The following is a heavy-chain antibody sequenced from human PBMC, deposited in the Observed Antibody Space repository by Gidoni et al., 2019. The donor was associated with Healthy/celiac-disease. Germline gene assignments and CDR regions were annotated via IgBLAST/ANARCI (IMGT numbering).Heavy chain of an antibody. J-gene: IGHJ4*02. D-gene: IGHD3-22*01. CDR2: ISYDGSNK. CDR3: AKDPYDSSGYYYAPGDY. Sequence: QVQLVESGGGVVTPGRSLRLSCAASGFTFSLYGMHWVRQAPGKGLEWVAVISYDGSNKYYADSVKGRFTISRDNSKNTLYLQMNSLRAEDTAVYYCAKDPYDSSGYYYAPGDYWGQGTLVTVSS. CDR1: GFTFSLYG. V-gene: IGHV3-30*18.